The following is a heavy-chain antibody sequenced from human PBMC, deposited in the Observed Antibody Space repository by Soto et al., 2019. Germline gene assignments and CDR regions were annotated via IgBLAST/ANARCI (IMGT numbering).Heavy chain of an antibody. J-gene: IGHJ4*02. Sequence: SETLSLTCTVSGGSISSGGDYWSWIRQRPGKGLEWIGYIYYSGSTYYNPSLKSRVTISVDTSKNQFSLKLSSVTAADTAVYYCARDSTWCSGGSCYSATFDYWGQGTLVTVSS. V-gene: IGHV4-31*03. CDR3: ARDSTWCSGGSCYSATFDY. CDR1: GGSISSGGDY. D-gene: IGHD2-15*01. CDR2: IYYSGST.